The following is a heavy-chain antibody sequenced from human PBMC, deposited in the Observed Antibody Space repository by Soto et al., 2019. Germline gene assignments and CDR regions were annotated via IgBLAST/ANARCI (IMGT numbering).Heavy chain of an antibody. Sequence: EVQLVESGGGLVQPGGSLRLSCAASGFTFSSYSMNWVRQAPGKGLEWVSYISSSSSTIYYADSVKGRFTISRDNAKNSLYLQMNSLRAEDTAVYYCAREVATIRENYMDVRGKGTTVTVSS. CDR1: GFTFSSYS. J-gene: IGHJ6*03. CDR3: AREVATIRENYMDV. V-gene: IGHV3-48*01. CDR2: ISSSSSTI. D-gene: IGHD5-12*01.